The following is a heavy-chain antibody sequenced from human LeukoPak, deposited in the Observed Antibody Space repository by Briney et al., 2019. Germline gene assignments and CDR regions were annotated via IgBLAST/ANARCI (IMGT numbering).Heavy chain of an antibody. CDR1: GGTFSSYA. Sequence: SVKVSCKASGGTFSSYAISWVRQAPGQGLEWMGGIIPIFGTANYAQKFQGRVPITADETTSTAYMELSSLRSGDTAVYYCASLRYSSSYYYYYGMDVWGQGTTVTVSS. D-gene: IGHD6-13*01. CDR3: ASLRYSSSYYYYYGMDV. V-gene: IGHV1-69*13. J-gene: IGHJ6*02. CDR2: IIPIFGTA.